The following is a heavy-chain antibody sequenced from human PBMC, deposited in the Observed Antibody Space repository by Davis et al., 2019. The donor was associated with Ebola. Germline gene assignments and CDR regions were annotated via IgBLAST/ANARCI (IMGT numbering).Heavy chain of an antibody. Sequence: GASLKISCKGSGYSLTSYWISWVRQMPGKGLEWMGRIYPSDSYTNYSPSFKGHVTISADKSISTAYLQWSSLKASDTAMYYWARVRLGYCSSTTFYYYGMDVWGQGTTVTVSS. V-gene: IGHV5-10-1*01. CDR1: GYSLTSYW. D-gene: IGHD2-2*01. CDR2: IYPSDSYT. J-gene: IGHJ6*02. CDR3: ARVRLGYCSSTTFYYYGMDV.